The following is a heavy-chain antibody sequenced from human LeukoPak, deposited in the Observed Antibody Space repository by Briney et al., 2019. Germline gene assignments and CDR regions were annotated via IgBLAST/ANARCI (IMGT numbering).Heavy chain of an antibody. Sequence: SGNSFISFAISWVRQAPGQGLEWMGWISAYNGNTNYAQKLQGRVTMTTDTSTSTAYMELRSLRSDDTAVYYCARASFKSGSYGTFDYWGQGTLVTVSS. CDR1: GNSFISFA. J-gene: IGHJ4*02. V-gene: IGHV1-18*01. D-gene: IGHD1-26*01. CDR2: ISAYNGNT. CDR3: ARASFKSGSYGTFDY.